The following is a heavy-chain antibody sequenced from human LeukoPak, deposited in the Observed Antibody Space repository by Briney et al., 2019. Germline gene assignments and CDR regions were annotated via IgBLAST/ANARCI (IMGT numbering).Heavy chain of an antibody. CDR1: TGSINSYY. V-gene: IGHV4-4*07. D-gene: IGHD3-16*02. Sequence: SETLSLTCTVSTGSINSYYWGWVRQPAGRGLGGIGRIYTTGHTDSAPSLQSRVTMSVDTSQKQFSLNLRSVTAADTAIYFCARHGYTASHFFLDYWSQGTLVTVSS. J-gene: IGHJ4*02. CDR2: IYTTGHT. CDR3: ARHGYTASHFFLDY.